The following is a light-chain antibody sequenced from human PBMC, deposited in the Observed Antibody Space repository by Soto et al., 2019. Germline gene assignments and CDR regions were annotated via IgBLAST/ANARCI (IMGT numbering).Light chain of an antibody. CDR1: QAIRSN. V-gene: IGKV3-15*01. J-gene: IGKJ4*01. CDR2: DAS. Sequence: EIVMTQSPATLSVSPGERATLSCSASQAIRSNLAWYQQKPDQAPRLPIYDASSRATGVPARFSGSGSGTDFTLSIRSLQSEDSAVYFCQQYNSWPPLTGGGGTQVDIK. CDR3: QQYNSWPPLT.